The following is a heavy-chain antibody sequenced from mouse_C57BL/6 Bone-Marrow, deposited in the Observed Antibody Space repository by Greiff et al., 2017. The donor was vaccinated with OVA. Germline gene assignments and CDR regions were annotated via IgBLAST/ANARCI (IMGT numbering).Heavy chain of an antibody. D-gene: IGHD2-12*01. CDR3: ASGCYETY. Sequence: QVQLQQSGAELARPGASVKLSCKASGYTFTSYGISWVKQRTGQGLEWIGEIYPRSGNTYYNEKFKGKATLTADKSSSTAYMELRSLTSEDSAVYFGASGCYETYWGQGTLVTVSA. CDR1: GYTFTSYG. J-gene: IGHJ3*01. V-gene: IGHV1-81*01. CDR2: IYPRSGNT.